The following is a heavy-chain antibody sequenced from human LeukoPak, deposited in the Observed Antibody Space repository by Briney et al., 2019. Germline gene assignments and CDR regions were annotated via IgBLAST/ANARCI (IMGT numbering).Heavy chain of an antibody. CDR1: GVTFSSYA. V-gene: IGHV1-69*06. CDR2: IIPMFGTA. D-gene: IGHD2-2*01. CDR3: ARLTFQRYCSSTSCYYHYMDV. J-gene: IGHJ6*03. Sequence: ASVKVSCKTSGVTFSSYAISWVRQAPGQGLEWMGGIIPMFGTANYAQKFQGRVTITADKSTSTAFMELSSLRSDDTAVYYCARLTFQRYCSSTSCYYHYMDVWGKGTTVTISS.